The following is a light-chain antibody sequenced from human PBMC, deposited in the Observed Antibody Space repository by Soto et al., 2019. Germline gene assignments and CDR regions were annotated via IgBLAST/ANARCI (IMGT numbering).Light chain of an antibody. J-gene: IGKJ2*01. CDR2: GAS. V-gene: IGKV1-33*01. CDR3: QQYDSLPYT. Sequence: PMTQSPSSLSASLGDRVTITCQASQDINDYSNWYQQKPGKAPRLLIYGASFLEVGVPSRFSGSGSGTHFTLTISSLQPEDVATYYCQQYDSLPYTFGQVTRLEIK. CDR1: QDINDY.